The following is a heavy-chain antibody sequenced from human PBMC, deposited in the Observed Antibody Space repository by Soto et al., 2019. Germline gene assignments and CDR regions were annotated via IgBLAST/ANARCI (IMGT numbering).Heavy chain of an antibody. CDR2: IYYSGST. D-gene: IGHD2-2*01. Sequence: PSETLSLTCTVSGGSISSGGYYWSWIRQHPRKGLDWIGYIYYSGSTYYNPSLKSRVTISVDTSKNQFSLKLSSVTAADTAVYYCARGGGCSSTSCYLYPFYYYYGMDVWGQGTTVTVSS. CDR3: ARGGGCSSTSCYLYPFYYYYGMDV. J-gene: IGHJ6*02. CDR1: GGSISSGGYY. V-gene: IGHV4-31*03.